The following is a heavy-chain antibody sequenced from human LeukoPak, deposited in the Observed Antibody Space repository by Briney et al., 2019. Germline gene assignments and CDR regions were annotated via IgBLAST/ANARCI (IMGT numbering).Heavy chain of an antibody. D-gene: IGHD5-18*01. V-gene: IGHV3-49*04. Sequence: PGRSLRLSCTSSGFIVGDHAMSWVRQAPGKGLEWVGFNRSNYYGATTQYAASVKGRFFISRDDSRNIAYLQMNGLKTEDTAVYYCARGPIQLWIHNGMDVWGQGTTVTVSS. CDR2: NRSNYYGATT. CDR1: GFIVGDHA. J-gene: IGHJ6*02. CDR3: ARGPIQLWIHNGMDV.